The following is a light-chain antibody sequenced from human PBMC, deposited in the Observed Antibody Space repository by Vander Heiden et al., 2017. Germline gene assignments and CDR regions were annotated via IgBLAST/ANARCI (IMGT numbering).Light chain of an antibody. CDR2: DAS. CDR1: QSVSGGRY. V-gene: IGKV3-20*01. Sequence: ETVLTQSPGTLSLSPGERATLSCRASQSVSGGRYLAWYQQKPGQAPRLLIHDASTRATGIPDRFSGSGSGTDFTLTINRLESEDCAVYYCQQDGDSPLTFGGGTKVEIK. CDR3: QQDGDSPLT. J-gene: IGKJ4*01.